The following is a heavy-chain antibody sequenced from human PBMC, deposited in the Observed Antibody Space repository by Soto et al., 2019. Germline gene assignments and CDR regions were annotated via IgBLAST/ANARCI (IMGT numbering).Heavy chain of an antibody. J-gene: IGHJ4*02. CDR2: INHSGST. Sequence: PSETLSLTCAFYCGSFIGYYWSWIRQPPGKGLEWIGEINHSGSTNYNPSLKSRVTISVDTSKNQFSLKLSSVTAADTAVYYCARDNLYSGYDSFDYWGQGTLVTVSS. CDR3: ARDNLYSGYDSFDY. CDR1: CGSFIGYY. V-gene: IGHV4-34*01. D-gene: IGHD5-12*01.